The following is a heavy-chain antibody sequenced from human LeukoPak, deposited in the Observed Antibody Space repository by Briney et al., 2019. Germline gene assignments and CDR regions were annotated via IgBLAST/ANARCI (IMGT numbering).Heavy chain of an antibody. J-gene: IGHJ4*02. CDR2: IYSGGRT. Sequence: GGSLRLSCAASGFIVSSNYMSWVRQAPGKGLEWVSVIYSGGRTYYADSVKGRFTISRDNSKNTLYLQMSSLRVEDTAVYYCARGTAVAARFDYWGQGTLVTVSS. D-gene: IGHD6-19*01. CDR1: GFIVSSNY. CDR3: ARGTAVAARFDY. V-gene: IGHV3-66*01.